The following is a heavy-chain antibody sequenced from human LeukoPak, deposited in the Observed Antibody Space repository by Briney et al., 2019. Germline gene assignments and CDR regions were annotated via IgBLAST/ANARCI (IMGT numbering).Heavy chain of an antibody. CDR2: ISAYNGNT. CDR1: GYTFTSYG. CDR3: ARVLAGKAVTPPYYYYMDV. J-gene: IGHJ6*03. Sequence: ASVKVSCKASGYTFTSYGISWVQQAPGQGLEWMGWISAYNGNTNYAQKLQGRVTMTTDTSTSTAYMELRSLRSDDTAVYYCARVLAGKAVTPPYYYYMDVWGKGTTVTVSS. V-gene: IGHV1-18*01. D-gene: IGHD4-11*01.